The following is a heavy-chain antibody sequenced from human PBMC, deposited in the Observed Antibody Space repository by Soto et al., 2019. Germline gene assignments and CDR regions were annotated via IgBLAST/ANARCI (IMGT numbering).Heavy chain of an antibody. D-gene: IGHD2-2*01. CDR2: IYYSGST. V-gene: IGHV4-59*01. CDR3: ASAQYCSSTSCYYYYMDV. J-gene: IGHJ6*03. Sequence: SETLSLTCTVSGGSISSYYWSWIRQPPGKGLEWIGYIYYSGSTNYNPSLKSRVTISVDTSKNQFSLKLSSVTAADTAVYYCASAQYCSSTSCYYYYMDVWGKGTTVTVSS. CDR1: GGSISSYY.